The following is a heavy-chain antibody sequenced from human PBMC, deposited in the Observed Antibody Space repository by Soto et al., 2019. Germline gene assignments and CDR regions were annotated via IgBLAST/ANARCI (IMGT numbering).Heavy chain of an antibody. D-gene: IGHD4-17*01. Sequence: GGSLRLSCAGSGFTFSSYAMSWVRQAPGKGLEWVSAISGSGGSTYYADSVKGRFTISRDNSKNTLYLQMNSLRAEDTAVYYCAKELNGYGGKGRALDIWGQGTMVTVS. CDR2: ISGSGGST. CDR3: AKELNGYGGKGRALDI. V-gene: IGHV3-23*01. J-gene: IGHJ3*02. CDR1: GFTFSSYA.